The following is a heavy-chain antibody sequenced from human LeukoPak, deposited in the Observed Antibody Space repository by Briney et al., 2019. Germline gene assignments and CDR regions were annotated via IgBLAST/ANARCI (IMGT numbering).Heavy chain of an antibody. V-gene: IGHV1-69*05. CDR1: GGTFSSYA. Sequence: ASVKVSCKASGGTFSSYAISWVRQAPGQGLEWMGGIIPIFGTADYAQKFQGRVTITTDESTSTAYMELSSLRSEDTAVYYCARDSRDGYSFDYWGQGTLVTVSS. CDR2: IIPIFGTA. CDR3: ARDSRDGYSFDY. J-gene: IGHJ4*02. D-gene: IGHD5-24*01.